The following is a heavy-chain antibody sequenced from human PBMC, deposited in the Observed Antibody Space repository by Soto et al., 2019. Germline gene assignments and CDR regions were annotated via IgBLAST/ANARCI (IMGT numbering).Heavy chain of an antibody. D-gene: IGHD3-16*01. V-gene: IGHV1-24*01. CDR1: GYTLTELS. CDR2: FDPEDGEA. Sequence: ASVKVSCKASGYTLTELSMHWVRQAPGKGLEWMGGFDPEDGEAIYAQKFQGRVTMTEDTSTDTAYMELSSLRSEDTAVYYCAIRGYVDYNWFDPWGQGTLVTVSS. J-gene: IGHJ5*02. CDR3: AIRGYVDYNWFDP.